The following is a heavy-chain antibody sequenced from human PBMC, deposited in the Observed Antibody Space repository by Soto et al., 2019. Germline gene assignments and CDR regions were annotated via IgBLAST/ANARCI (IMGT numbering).Heavy chain of an antibody. Sequence: EVQLLESGGTLVQPGGSLRLSCVASGFTFSTHTMNWVRQAPGKGLEWDSRLTADSDDTSYADSIRGRFTISRDNSKNSLYLQMNSLRAEDTAIYYCAKGLDRASLDFWGQGALVTDSS. V-gene: IGHV3-23*01. CDR1: GFTFSTHT. J-gene: IGHJ4*02. D-gene: IGHD1-1*01. CDR3: AKGLDRASLDF. CDR2: LTADSDDT.